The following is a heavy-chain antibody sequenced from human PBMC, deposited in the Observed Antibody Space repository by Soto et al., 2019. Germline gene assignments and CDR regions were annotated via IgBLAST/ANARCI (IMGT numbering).Heavy chain of an antibody. V-gene: IGHV1-2*04. J-gene: IGHJ4*02. Sequence: GPSVKVSCKASGYTFTGYYMHWVRQAPGQGLEWMGWINPNSGGTNYAQKFQGWVTMTRDTSISTAYMELSRLRSDDTAVYYCARGHYYGSGSYPALWGQGTLVTVSS. CDR3: ARGHYYGSGSYPAL. D-gene: IGHD3-10*01. CDR2: INPNSGGT. CDR1: GYTFTGYY.